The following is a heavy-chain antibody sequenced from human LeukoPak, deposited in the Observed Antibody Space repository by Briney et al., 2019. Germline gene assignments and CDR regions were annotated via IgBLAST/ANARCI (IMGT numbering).Heavy chain of an antibody. Sequence: GGSLRLSCAASGFTFSSYWMSWVRQAPGKGLEWVANIKQDGSEKYYVDSVKGRFTISRDNAKNSLYLQMNSLRAEDTAVYYCARDWRHRDYGSGSLDYWGQGALVTVSS. V-gene: IGHV3-7*01. D-gene: IGHD3-10*01. J-gene: IGHJ4*02. CDR2: IKQDGSEK. CDR1: GFTFSSYW. CDR3: ARDWRHRDYGSGSLDY.